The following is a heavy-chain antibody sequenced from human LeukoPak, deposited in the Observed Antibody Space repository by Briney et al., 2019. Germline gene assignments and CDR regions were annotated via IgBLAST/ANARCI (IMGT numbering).Heavy chain of an antibody. CDR2: ISAYNGNT. D-gene: IGHD6-6*01. V-gene: IGHV1-18*01. J-gene: IGHJ4*02. CDR3: ARAVIEYSSSSCFDY. CDR1: GYTFTSYG. Sequence: ASVKVSCKASGYTFTSYGISWVRQAPGQGLEWMGWISAYNGNTNYAQKLQGRVTMTTDTSTSTAYVELRSLRSDDTAVYYCARAVIEYSSSSCFDYWGQGTLVTVSS.